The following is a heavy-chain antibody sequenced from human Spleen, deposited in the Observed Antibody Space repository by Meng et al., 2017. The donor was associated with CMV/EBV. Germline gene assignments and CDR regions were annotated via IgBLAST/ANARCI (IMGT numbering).Heavy chain of an antibody. V-gene: IGHV1-18*01. CDR2: IRVYNGDT. Sequence: YTFSRYGINWVRQAPGQGLEWLGWIRVYNGDTKYSQKFQDRVTLTTDTSTSTAYMELRSLRSDDTAVYYCSRRGPSYCGVDCLAWFDPWGQGTLVTVSS. D-gene: IGHD2-21*01. CDR1: YTFSRYG. J-gene: IGHJ5*02. CDR3: SRRGPSYCGVDCLAWFDP.